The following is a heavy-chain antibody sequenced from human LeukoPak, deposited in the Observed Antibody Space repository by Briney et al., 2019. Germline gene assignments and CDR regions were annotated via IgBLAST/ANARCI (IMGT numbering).Heavy chain of an antibody. CDR1: GFTLSSYS. CDR2: ISSSSSYI. CDR3: AKGSDYGLSNFDY. Sequence: GGSLRLSCAASGFTLSSYSMNWVRQAPGKGLEWVSSISSSSSYIYYADSVKGRFTISRDNAKTSLYLQMNSLRAEDTALYYCAKGSDYGLSNFDYWGQGTLVTVSS. V-gene: IGHV3-21*04. J-gene: IGHJ4*02. D-gene: IGHD4-17*01.